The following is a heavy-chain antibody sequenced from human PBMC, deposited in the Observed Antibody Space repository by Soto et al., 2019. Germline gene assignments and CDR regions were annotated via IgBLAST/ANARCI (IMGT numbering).Heavy chain of an antibody. CDR3: ARGYRMVRGVIIPYNWFNP. D-gene: IGHD3-10*01. V-gene: IGHV1-3*01. CDR2: INAGNGNT. Sequence: VASVKVSCKASGYTFTSYAMHWVRQAPGQRLEWMGWINAGNGNTKYSQKFQGRVTITRDTSASTAYMELSSLRSEDTAVYYCARGYRMVRGVIIPYNWFNPWGQGTLVTVSS. CDR1: GYTFTSYA. J-gene: IGHJ5*02.